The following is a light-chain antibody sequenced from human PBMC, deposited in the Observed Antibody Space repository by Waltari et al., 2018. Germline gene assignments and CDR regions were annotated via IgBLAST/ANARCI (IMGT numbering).Light chain of an antibody. J-gene: IGKJ4*01. CDR3: QQSYNTPLT. Sequence: DIQMTQSPSSLSASVGDRVTITCRASQSITNFLNWYQQRPGKAPKLLIYAASILQSGVPSKFSGSGSGTDFTLTISSLQPEDFATYYCQQSYNTPLTFGGWTKVEIK. V-gene: IGKV1-39*01. CDR1: QSITNF. CDR2: AAS.